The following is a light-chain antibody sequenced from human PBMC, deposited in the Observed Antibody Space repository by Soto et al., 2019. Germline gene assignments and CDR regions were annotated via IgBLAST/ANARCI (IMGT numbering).Light chain of an antibody. CDR1: QSISSW. J-gene: IGKJ1*01. CDR2: KAS. V-gene: IGKV1-5*03. CDR3: QQYNSHGT. Sequence: DIQMTQSPSTLSASVGDRVTITCRASQSISSWLAWYQQKPGKAPKLLIYKASSLESGVPSRFSGSGSGTEFTLTISSLQPDDFATYYCQQYNSHGTFGQRTKVEIK.